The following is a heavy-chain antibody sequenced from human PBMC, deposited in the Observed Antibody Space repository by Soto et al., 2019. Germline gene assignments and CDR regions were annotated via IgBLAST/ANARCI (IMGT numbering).Heavy chain of an antibody. J-gene: IGHJ6*02. CDR1: GFTFSSYG. Sequence: GGSLRLSCAASGFTFSSYGMRWVRQAPGKGLEWVAVIWYDGSNKYYADSVKGRFTISRDNSKNTLYLQMNSLRAEDTAVYYCARDLTASSSSGSYYYGMDVWGQGTTVTVSS. CDR3: ARDLTASSSSGSYYYGMDV. CDR2: IWYDGSNK. D-gene: IGHD6-6*01. V-gene: IGHV3-33*01.